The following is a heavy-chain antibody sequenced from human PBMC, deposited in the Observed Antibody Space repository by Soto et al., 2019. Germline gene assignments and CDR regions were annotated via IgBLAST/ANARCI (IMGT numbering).Heavy chain of an antibody. Sequence: QVQLQESGPGLVKPSQTLSLTCTVSGGSISSGDYYWSWIRQPPGKGLEWIGYIYYSGSTYYNPSLKSRVTISVDTSKNQFSLKLRSLTAADTAVYYCARDNSFGIDHVPGVWGQGTLVTFSS. CDR2: IYYSGST. D-gene: IGHD3-3*01. CDR1: GGSISSGDYY. J-gene: IGHJ4*02. V-gene: IGHV4-30-4*01. CDR3: ARDNSFGIDHVPGV.